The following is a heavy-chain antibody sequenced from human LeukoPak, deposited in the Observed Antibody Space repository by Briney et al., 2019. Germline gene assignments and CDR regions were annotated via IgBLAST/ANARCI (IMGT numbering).Heavy chain of an antibody. J-gene: IGHJ4*02. CDR2: IHHSGST. CDR1: VESFSDHY. D-gene: IGHD2-2*01. CDR3: ARSPATSWSNFDS. V-gene: IGHV4-34*01. Sequence: SETLSLTCAVYVESFSDHYWTWIRQPPGKGLEWIGEIHHSGSTNYRLSLKSRVTISVDRSKNQFSLKLTSVTAADTAVYYCARSPATSWSNFDSWGQGTLVTVSS.